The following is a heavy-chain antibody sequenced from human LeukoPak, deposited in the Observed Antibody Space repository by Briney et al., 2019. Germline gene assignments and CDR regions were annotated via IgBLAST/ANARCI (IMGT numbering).Heavy chain of an antibody. CDR3: ARGTGGYSYGSFDY. Sequence: SETLSLTCTVSGYSISSGYYWSWIRQPPGKGLEWIGYIYYSGSTNYNPSLKSRVTISVDTSKNQFSLKLSSVTAADTAVYYCARGTGGYSYGSFDYWGQGTLVTVSS. CDR1: GYSISSGYY. D-gene: IGHD5-18*01. J-gene: IGHJ4*02. V-gene: IGHV4-61*01. CDR2: IYYSGST.